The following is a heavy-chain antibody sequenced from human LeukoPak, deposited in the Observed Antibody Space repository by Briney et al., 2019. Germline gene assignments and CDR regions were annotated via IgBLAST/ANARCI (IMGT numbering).Heavy chain of an antibody. CDR3: ARGVSGYDVDY. Sequence: SVKVSCKASGYTFTGYYMHWVRQAPGQGLEWMGGIIPIFGTANYAQKFRGRVTITADKSTRTAYMELSRLRSDDTAVYYCARGVSGYDVDYWGQGTLVTVSS. V-gene: IGHV1-69*06. J-gene: IGHJ4*02. CDR2: IIPIFGTA. CDR1: GYTFTGYY. D-gene: IGHD5-12*01.